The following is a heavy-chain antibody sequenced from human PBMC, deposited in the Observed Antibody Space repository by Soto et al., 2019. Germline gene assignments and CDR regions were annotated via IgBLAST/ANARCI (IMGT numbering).Heavy chain of an antibody. V-gene: IGHV5-10-1*01. Sequence: PRESLKISCKGSGYSFTSYWISWVRQMPGKGLEWMGRIDPSDSYTNYSPSFQGHVTISADKSISTAYLQWSSLKASDTAMYYCARHRIQLERYYYYGMDVWGQGTTVTVSS. J-gene: IGHJ6*02. CDR3: ARHRIQLERYYYYGMDV. D-gene: IGHD1-1*01. CDR2: IDPSDSYT. CDR1: GYSFTSYW.